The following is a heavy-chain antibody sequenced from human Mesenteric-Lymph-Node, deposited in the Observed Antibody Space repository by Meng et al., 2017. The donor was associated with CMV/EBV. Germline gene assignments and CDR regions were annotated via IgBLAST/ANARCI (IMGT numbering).Heavy chain of an antibody. CDR2: ISGRAGSS. J-gene: IGHJ3*02. CDR3: AKVGAPYDFWSGHDAFDI. V-gene: IGHV3-23*01. Sequence: GGSLRLSCAASGFTFSNYAMSWVRQAPGKGLEWVSAISGRAGSSYYADSVKGRFTISRDNSKNTLYLQMNSLRAEDTAVYYCAKVGAPYDFWSGHDAFDIWGQGTMVTVSS. CDR1: GFTFSNYA. D-gene: IGHD3-3*01.